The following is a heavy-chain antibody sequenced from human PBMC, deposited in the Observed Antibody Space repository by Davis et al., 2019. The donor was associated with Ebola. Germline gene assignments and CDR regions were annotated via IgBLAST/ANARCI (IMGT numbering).Heavy chain of an antibody. J-gene: IGHJ4*02. CDR1: GITFINAW. Sequence: PGGSLRLSCAASGITFINAWMSWVRQAPGKGLEWVGRSKSKTDVGTTVYAAPVKGRFTISRDDSKNTLYLQMNSLKTEDTAVYYCTAGVGATDHDYWGQGTLVTVSS. D-gene: IGHD1-26*01. CDR3: TAGVGATDHDY. V-gene: IGHV3-15*01. CDR2: SKSKTDVGTT.